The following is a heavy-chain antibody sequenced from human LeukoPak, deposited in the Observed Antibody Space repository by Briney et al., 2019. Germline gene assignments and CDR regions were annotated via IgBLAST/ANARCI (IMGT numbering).Heavy chain of an antibody. D-gene: IGHD5-12*01. Sequence: SETLSLTCTVSGGSISSYYWSWTRQPPGKGLEWIGYIYYSGSTNYNPSLKSRVTISVDTSKNQFSLKLSSVTAADTAVYYCASGWLFFDYGGQGTLVTVSS. CDR2: IYYSGST. CDR1: GGSISSYY. V-gene: IGHV4-59*01. J-gene: IGHJ4*02. CDR3: ASGWLFFDY.